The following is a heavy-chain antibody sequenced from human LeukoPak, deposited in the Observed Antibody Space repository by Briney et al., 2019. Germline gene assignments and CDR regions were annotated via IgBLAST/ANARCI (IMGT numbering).Heavy chain of an antibody. Sequence: PSETLSLTCTVSGGSISGYYWSWIRQPPGKGLEWIGHIFYIGTTNYNPSLKSRVTISVDTSKNQFSLILSSVTAADTAVYYCAREDYYDSSLAGYFDYWGQGTLVTVSS. V-gene: IGHV4-59*01. J-gene: IGHJ4*02. CDR3: AREDYYDSSLAGYFDY. D-gene: IGHD3-22*01. CDR1: GGSISGYY. CDR2: IFYIGTT.